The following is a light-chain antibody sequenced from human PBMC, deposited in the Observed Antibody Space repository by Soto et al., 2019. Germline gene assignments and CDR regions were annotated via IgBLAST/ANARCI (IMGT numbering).Light chain of an antibody. V-gene: IGLV1-40*01. J-gene: IGLJ3*02. CDR1: SSYIGAGYD. Sequence: QSVLTQPPSVSGAPGQRVTISCTGTSSYIGAGYDVHWYQQLPGTAPKLLIYGNSNRPSGVPDRFSGSKSGTSVSLAITGLQAEDEADYSCQSYDSSLSGSVFGGGTKVTVL. CDR2: GNS. CDR3: QSYDSSLSGSV.